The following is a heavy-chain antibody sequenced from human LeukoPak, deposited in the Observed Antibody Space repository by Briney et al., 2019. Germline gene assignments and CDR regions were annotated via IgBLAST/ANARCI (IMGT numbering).Heavy chain of an antibody. CDR3: ARGSVQLWLRDTYYYMDV. D-gene: IGHD5-18*01. Sequence: GGSLRLSCAASGFAFDDYAMNWVRQVPGRGLEWVSGINWNGRITEYADSVKDRFTISRQNTKNSLYLYMNNLGGEDTALYFCARGSVQLWLRDTYYYMDVWGEGTTVTVSS. CDR2: INWNGRIT. CDR1: GFAFDDYA. V-gene: IGHV3-20*04. J-gene: IGHJ6*03.